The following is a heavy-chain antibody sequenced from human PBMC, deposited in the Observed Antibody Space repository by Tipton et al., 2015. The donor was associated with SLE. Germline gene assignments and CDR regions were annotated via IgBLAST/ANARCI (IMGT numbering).Heavy chain of an antibody. J-gene: IGHJ6*02. V-gene: IGHV4-59*08. CDR1: GGSISGFY. CDR2: IYYSGRT. CDR3: ARVGDGYYYGMDV. Sequence: GLVKPSETLSLTCTVSGGSISGFYWSWIRQPPGRGLEWIGYIYYSGRTNYKPSLKSRVTISVDTSKNEFSLELTSVTAADTAVYYCARVGDGYYYGMDVWGHGTTVTVSS.